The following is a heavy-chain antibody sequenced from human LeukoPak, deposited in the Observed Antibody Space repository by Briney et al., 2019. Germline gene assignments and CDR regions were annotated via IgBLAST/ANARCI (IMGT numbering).Heavy chain of an antibody. J-gene: IGHJ3*02. V-gene: IGHV1-2*02. CDR1: GYTFTGYY. D-gene: IGHD3-22*01. CDR3: ARDGDGYYDSSGYYHDAFDI. CDR2: INPNSGGT. Sequence: ASVKVSCKASGYTFTGYYMHWVRQAPGQGLEWMGWINPNSGGTNYAQKFQGRVTMTRDTSISTAYMELSRLRSDDTAVYYCARDGDGYYDSSGYYHDAFDIWGQGTMVTVSS.